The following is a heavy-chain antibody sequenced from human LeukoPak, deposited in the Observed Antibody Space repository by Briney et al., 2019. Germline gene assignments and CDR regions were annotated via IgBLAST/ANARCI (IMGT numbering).Heavy chain of an antibody. CDR3: ARDIVVVPDGVFYYYYYGMDV. CDR2: ISSSGSTI. J-gene: IGHJ6*02. D-gene: IGHD2-2*01. CDR1: GFTLSSYE. V-gene: IGHV3-48*03. Sequence: PGGSLRLSCAASGFTLSSYEMNWVRQAPGKGLEGVSYISSSGSTIYYADSVKGRFTISRDNAKNSLYLQMNSLRAEDTAVYYCARDIVVVPDGVFYYYYYGMDVWGQGTTVTVSS.